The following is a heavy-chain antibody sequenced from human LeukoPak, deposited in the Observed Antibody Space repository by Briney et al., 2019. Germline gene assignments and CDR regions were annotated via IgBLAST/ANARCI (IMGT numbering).Heavy chain of an antibody. CDR3: ARGSGPDLRYSSGWYPPGWFDP. J-gene: IGHJ5*02. CDR2: IYYSGST. D-gene: IGHD6-19*01. CDR1: GGSISSSSYY. V-gene: IGHV4-39*07. Sequence: SETLSLTCTVSGGSISSSSYYWGWIRQPPGKGLEWIGSIYYSGSTYYNPSLKSRVTISVDTSKNQFSLKLSSVTAADTAVYYCARGSGPDLRYSSGWYPPGWFDPWGQGTLVTVSS.